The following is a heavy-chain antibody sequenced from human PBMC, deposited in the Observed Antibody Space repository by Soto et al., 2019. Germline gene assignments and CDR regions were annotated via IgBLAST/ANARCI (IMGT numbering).Heavy chain of an antibody. Sequence: EVQLVETGGGLIQPGGSLRLSCAASGFSVGSNYMTWVRQSPGKGLEWVSLIYSNGDTDYSDSVKGRFSISRDNFRTTLYRQMTNLRAEDTAIYHCARKSDSSPVPEADGVWGRGTLVTVSS. J-gene: IGHJ4*02. CDR3: ARKSDSSPVPEADGV. CDR2: IYSNGDT. V-gene: IGHV3-53*02. D-gene: IGHD2-8*01. CDR1: GFSVGSNY.